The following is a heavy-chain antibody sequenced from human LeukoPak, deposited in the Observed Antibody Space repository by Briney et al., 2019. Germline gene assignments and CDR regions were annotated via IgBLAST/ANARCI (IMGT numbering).Heavy chain of an antibody. CDR1: GGSISSGGYY. J-gene: IGHJ4*02. D-gene: IGHD2-21*02. CDR2: IYYGGNT. V-gene: IGHV4-31*03. CDR3: ARGSADSLDY. Sequence: SETLSLTCTVSGGSISSGGYYWSWIRQHPGKGLEWIGYIYYGGNTYYNPSLKSRVTISVDTSKNQFSLKLSSVTAADTAVYYCARGSADSLDYWGQGTLVTVSS.